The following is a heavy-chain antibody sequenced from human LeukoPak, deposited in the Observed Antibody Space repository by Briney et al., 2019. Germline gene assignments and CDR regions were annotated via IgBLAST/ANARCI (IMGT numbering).Heavy chain of an antibody. V-gene: IGHV4-59*01. D-gene: IGHD5-12*01. J-gene: IGHJ4*02. CDR2: IYYTGST. CDR1: GGSISSYY. Sequence: SETLSLTRTVSGGSISSYYWNWIRQPPRKGLEWIGFIYYTGSTNYSPSLKSRVTISEETSKNQISLKLSSVTAADTAVYYCVRSFSGTHFESWGQGTLVTISS. CDR3: VRSFSGTHFES.